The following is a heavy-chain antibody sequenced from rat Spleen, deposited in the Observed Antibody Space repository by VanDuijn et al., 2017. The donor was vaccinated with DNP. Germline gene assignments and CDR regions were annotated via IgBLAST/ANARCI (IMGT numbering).Heavy chain of an antibody. CDR2: ITTSCDST. Sequence: EVQLVESGGDLVQPGRSLKVSCVVSGFTFNNYWMTWIRQVPGKGLEWVASITTSCDSTSSPDSVKGRFTISRDNAKNTLYLQMNSLRSEDTATYYCARGGRSYFDYWGQGVMVTVSS. J-gene: IGHJ2*01. CDR3: ARGGRSYFDY. V-gene: IGHV5-31*01. CDR1: GFTFNNYW. D-gene: IGHD1-11*01.